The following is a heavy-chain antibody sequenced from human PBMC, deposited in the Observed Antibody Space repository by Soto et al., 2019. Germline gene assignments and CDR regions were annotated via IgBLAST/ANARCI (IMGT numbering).Heavy chain of an antibody. D-gene: IGHD6-13*01. Sequence: SVKVSCKTSGGTFSSYAINWVRQAPGQGLEWMGGIVPLFRTTNYAQKFQGRVAITADTSTYTVYMELSELRSGDTAVYYCARGGYSSTWSNLLDRSGLDVWGQGTTVTVSS. CDR2: IVPLFRTT. J-gene: IGHJ6*02. CDR1: GGTFSSYA. V-gene: IGHV1-69*06. CDR3: ARGGYSSTWSNLLDRSGLDV.